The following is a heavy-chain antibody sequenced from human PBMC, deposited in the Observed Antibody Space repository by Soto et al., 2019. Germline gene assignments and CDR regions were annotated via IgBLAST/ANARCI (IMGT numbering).Heavy chain of an antibody. D-gene: IGHD5-12*01. CDR1: GYTFTGYY. V-gene: IGHV1-2*04. CDR3: AREKASGYAFQDLDY. CDR2: INPNSGGT. Sequence: QVQLVQSGAEVKKPGASVKVSCKASGYTFTGYYMHWVRQAPGQGLEWMGWINPNSGGTNYAQKFQGWVTMTRDTSISTAYMELSRLRSDDTAVYYCAREKASGYAFQDLDYWGQGTLVTVSS. J-gene: IGHJ4*02.